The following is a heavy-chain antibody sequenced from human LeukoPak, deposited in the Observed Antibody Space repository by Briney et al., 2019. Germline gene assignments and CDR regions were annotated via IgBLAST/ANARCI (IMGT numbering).Heavy chain of an antibody. D-gene: IGHD6-13*01. CDR1: GGSFIGYY. V-gene: IGHV4-34*01. Sequence: SETLPLTCAVYGGSFIGYYWSWNRQPPGKGLEWIGEINHSGSTNYNPSLKSRVTISVDTSKNQFSLKLSSVTAADTAVYYCARSVAAVGPLGYWGQGTLVTVSS. CDR2: INHSGST. CDR3: ARSVAAVGPLGY. J-gene: IGHJ4*02.